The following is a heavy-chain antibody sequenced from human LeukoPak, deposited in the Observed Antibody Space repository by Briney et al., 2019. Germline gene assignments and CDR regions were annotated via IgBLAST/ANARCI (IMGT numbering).Heavy chain of an antibody. J-gene: IGHJ5*02. CDR3: ARELGCSSTSCKP. V-gene: IGHV1-69*04. D-gene: IGHD2-2*01. CDR1: GGTFSSYT. CDR2: IIPILGIA. Sequence: SVKVSCKASGGTFSSYTISWVRQAPGQGLEWMGRIIPILGIANYAQKFQGRVTITADKSTSTAYMELSSLRSEDTAVYYCARELGCSSTSCKPWGQGTLVTVFS.